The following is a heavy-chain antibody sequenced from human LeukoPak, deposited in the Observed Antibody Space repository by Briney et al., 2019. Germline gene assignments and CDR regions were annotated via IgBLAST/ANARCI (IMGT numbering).Heavy chain of an antibody. CDR2: ISSGGGST. J-gene: IGHJ4*02. D-gene: IGHD1-26*01. CDR3: AKGGKWDVTPFDY. V-gene: IGHV3-23*01. Sequence: GGSLRLSCAASGFTFTSYSMNWVRQAPGKGLEWVSTISSGGGSTYYADSVKGRFTISRDNSKNTLYLQVNSLRAEDTAVYHCAKGGKWDVTPFDYWGQGTLVTVSS. CDR1: GFTFTSYS.